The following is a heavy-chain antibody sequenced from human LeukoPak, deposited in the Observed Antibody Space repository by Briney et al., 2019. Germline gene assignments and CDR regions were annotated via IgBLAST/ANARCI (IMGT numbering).Heavy chain of an antibody. Sequence: PGESLKISCKGSGYSFTSYWIGWVRQMPGKGLEWMGIIYPCDSDTRYSPSFQGQVTISADKSISTAYLQWSSLKASDTAMYYCASQNYDFWSGYYPDAFDIWGQGTMVTVSS. V-gene: IGHV5-51*01. D-gene: IGHD3-3*01. CDR1: GYSFTSYW. J-gene: IGHJ3*02. CDR2: IYPCDSDT. CDR3: ASQNYDFWSGYYPDAFDI.